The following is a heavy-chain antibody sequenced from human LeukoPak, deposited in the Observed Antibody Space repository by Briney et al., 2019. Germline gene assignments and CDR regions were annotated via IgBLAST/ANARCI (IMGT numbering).Heavy chain of an antibody. D-gene: IGHD3-16*01. V-gene: IGHV3-21*01. CDR3: AREGNDYYYDQ. CDR1: GFIFKTYT. J-gene: IGHJ4*02. Sequence: GGSLRLSCAASGFIFKTYTMTWVRQAPGKGLEWVSSITGDCKYISYADSVKGRFTISRDNAKNSLYLQVASLRGDDTATYYCAREGNDYYYDQWGQGTLVTVSP. CDR2: ITGDCKYI.